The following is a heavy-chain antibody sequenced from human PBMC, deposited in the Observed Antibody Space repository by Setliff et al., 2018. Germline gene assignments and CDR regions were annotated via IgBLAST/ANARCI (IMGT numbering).Heavy chain of an antibody. V-gene: IGHV3-7*03. CDR3: ATYKRSSSFEY. CDR1: GFISSSYW. J-gene: IGHJ4*02. Sequence: GSLRLSCAASGFISSSYWMNWVRQAPGKGLEWVATVNQDGSGKYYVDSVKGRFTISRDNAKNSLYLQMNSPRAEDTAVYYCATYKRSSSFEYWGQGSLVTVSS. CDR2: VNQDGSGK. D-gene: IGHD6-6*01.